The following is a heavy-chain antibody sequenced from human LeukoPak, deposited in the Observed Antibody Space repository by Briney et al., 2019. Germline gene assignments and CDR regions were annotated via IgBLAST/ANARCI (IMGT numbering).Heavy chain of an antibody. CDR2: ISSSSSTI. V-gene: IGHV3-48*01. D-gene: IGHD3-9*01. J-gene: IGHJ5*02. CDR3: ARDDLLIDDILTGAWSAGFDP. CDR1: GFPYNRYS. Sequence: GGPQRLSCAPSGFPYNRYSKNCVRQAPGEGGEGVSYISSSSSTIYYAHSVKGRFTISRDNAKISLYLQMNSLSAEDTAVYYCARDDLLIDDILTGAWSAGFDPWGQGTLVTVSS.